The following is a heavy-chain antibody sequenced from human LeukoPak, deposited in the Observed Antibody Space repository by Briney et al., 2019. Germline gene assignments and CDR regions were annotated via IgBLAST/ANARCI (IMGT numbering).Heavy chain of an antibody. Sequence: SETLSLTCTVSGGSISSYYWSWIRQPPGKGLEWIGYIYYSGSTNYNPSLKSRVTISVDTSKNQFSLKLSSVTAADTAVYYCAGYDSSGYYPDDYWGQGTLVTVSS. CDR1: GGSISSYY. J-gene: IGHJ4*02. CDR2: IYYSGST. D-gene: IGHD3-22*01. CDR3: AGYDSSGYYPDDY. V-gene: IGHV4-59*01.